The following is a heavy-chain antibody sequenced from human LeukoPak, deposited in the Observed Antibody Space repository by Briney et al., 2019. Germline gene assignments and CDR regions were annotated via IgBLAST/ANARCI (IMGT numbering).Heavy chain of an antibody. V-gene: IGHV4-61*08. Sequence: SETLSLTCTVSGSSISSGGYYWSWIRQPPGKGLEWIGYIYYSGNTNYNPSLQSRVTISVDTSKNQFSLKLSSVTAADTAVYYCARSLGYCSGGSCYSGNYPGYWFDPWGQGTLVTVSS. J-gene: IGHJ5*02. CDR2: IYYSGNT. D-gene: IGHD2-15*01. CDR1: GSSISSGGYY. CDR3: ARSLGYCSGGSCYSGNYPGYWFDP.